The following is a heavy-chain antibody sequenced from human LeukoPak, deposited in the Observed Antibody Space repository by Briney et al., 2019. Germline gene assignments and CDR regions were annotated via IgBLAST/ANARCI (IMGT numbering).Heavy chain of an antibody. CDR3: ARGRIAKGAGGSAFGY. CDR1: GFTFSSYS. V-gene: IGHV3-21*01. J-gene: IGHJ4*02. Sequence: GGSLRLPCAASGFTFSSYSMNWVRQAPGKGLEWVSSISSSSSYIYYADSVKGRFTISRDNAKNSLYLEMNSLRAEDTAVYYCARGRIAKGAGGSAFGYWGQGTLVTVSS. CDR2: ISSSSSYI. D-gene: IGHD1-26*01.